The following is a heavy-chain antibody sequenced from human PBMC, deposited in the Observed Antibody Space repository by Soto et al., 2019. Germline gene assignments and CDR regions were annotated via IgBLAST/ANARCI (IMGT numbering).Heavy chain of an antibody. CDR3: ARVIAVAGAEYFQH. CDR1: EYSFTSYW. J-gene: IGHJ1*01. D-gene: IGHD6-19*01. V-gene: IGHV5-10-1*01. CDR2: IDPSDSYT. Sequence: PWQSLNISCKGSEYSFTSYWISWVRQMPGKGLEWMGRIDPSDSYTNYSPSFQGHVTISADKSISTAYLQWSSLKASDTAMYYCARVIAVAGAEYFQHWGQGTLVTVSS.